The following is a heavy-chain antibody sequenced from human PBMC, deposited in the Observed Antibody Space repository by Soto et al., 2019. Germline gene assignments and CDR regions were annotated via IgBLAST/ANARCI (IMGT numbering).Heavy chain of an antibody. J-gene: IGHJ4*02. Sequence: EVQLVETGGGLIQPGGSLRLSCAASGFSVSSNYMNWVRQSPGKGLEWVSVIYSGGDTHYTDSVKGRVTVSRDTSENPLFLEMKSLRAEDTAIYYCARDPFSQYSHETSGFHNWGLGTLVTVSS. V-gene: IGHV3-53*02. D-gene: IGHD3-22*01. CDR3: ARDPFSQYSHETSGFHN. CDR2: IYSGGDT. CDR1: GFSVSSNY.